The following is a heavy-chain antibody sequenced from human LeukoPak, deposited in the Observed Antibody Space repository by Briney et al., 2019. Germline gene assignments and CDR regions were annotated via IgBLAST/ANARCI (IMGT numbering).Heavy chain of an antibody. CDR3: ARRAGEYSHPYDY. V-gene: IGHV3-53*01. D-gene: IGHD2-15*01. CDR2: IYSGGNT. CDR1: GFTFDDYG. Sequence: GGSLRLSCAASGFTFDDYGMSWVRQAPGKGLEWVSFIYSGGNTHYSDSVKGRFTISRDNSKNTLYLQMNSLRAEDTAIYYCARRAGEYSHPYDYWGQGTLVTVSS. J-gene: IGHJ4*02.